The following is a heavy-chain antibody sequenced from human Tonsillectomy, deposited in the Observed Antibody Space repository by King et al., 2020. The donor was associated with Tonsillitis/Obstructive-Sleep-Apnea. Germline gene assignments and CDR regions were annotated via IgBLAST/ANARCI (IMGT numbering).Heavy chain of an antibody. Sequence: QLVQSGGGLVRPGRSLRLSCAASGFTFEDYAMHWVRQAPGKGLEWVSGISWNSGSIGYADSVKGRFTISRDNAKNSLFLQMNSLRAEDTALYYCAKDGSGTPSYSGYMDVWGKGTTVTVSS. D-gene: IGHD2-15*01. CDR3: AKDGSGTPSYSGYMDV. J-gene: IGHJ6*03. CDR2: ISWNSGSI. V-gene: IGHV3-9*01. CDR1: GFTFEDYA.